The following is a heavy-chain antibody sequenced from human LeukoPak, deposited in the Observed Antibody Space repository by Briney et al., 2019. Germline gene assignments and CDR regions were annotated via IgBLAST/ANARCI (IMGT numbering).Heavy chain of an antibody. V-gene: IGHV3-7*03. D-gene: IGHD3-3*01. J-gene: IGHJ4*02. CDR3: AKDRTRQAY. CDR2: IKEDGSDK. Sequence: PGGSLRRSCAASGFTFSNYWMSWVRQTPGKGLEWVANIKEDGSDKYYVDSLKGRFTISRDNAKNSLYLQMNSLRAEDTAVYYCAKDRTRQAYWGQGTLVTVSS. CDR1: GFTFSNYW.